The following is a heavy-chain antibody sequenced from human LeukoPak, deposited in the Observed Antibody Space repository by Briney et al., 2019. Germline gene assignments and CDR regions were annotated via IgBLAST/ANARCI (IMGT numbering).Heavy chain of an antibody. V-gene: IGHV3-21*01. D-gene: IGHD6-6*01. CDR3: ARGPRIAARPVDY. CDR1: GFTFSSYN. J-gene: IGHJ4*02. CDR2: ISSSSSYS. Sequence: GGSLRLSCAASGFTFSSYNMNWVRQAPGKGLEWVSSISSSSSYSYYADSVRGRFTISRDNAKNSLYLQMNTLRAEDTAVYYCARGPRIAARPVDYWGQGTLVTVSS.